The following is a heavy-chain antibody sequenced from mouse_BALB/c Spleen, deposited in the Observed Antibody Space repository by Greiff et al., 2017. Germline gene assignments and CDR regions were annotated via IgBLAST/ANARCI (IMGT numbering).Heavy chain of an antibody. V-gene: IGHV1-54*01. Sequence: QVQLQQSGAELVRPGTSVKVSCKASGYAFTNYLIEWVKQRPGQGLEWIGVINPGSGGTNYNEKFKGKATLTADKSSSTAYMQLSSLTSDDSAVYFCARKAFGYWGQGTTLTVSS. CDR1: GYAFTNYL. J-gene: IGHJ2*01. CDR3: ARKAFGY. CDR2: INPGSGGT. D-gene: IGHD3-2*02.